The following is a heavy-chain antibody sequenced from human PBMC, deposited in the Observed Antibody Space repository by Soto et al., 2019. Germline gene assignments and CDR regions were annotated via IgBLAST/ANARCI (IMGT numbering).Heavy chain of an antibody. Sequence: QVHLVQSGAEVKKPGASLKVSCKASGYTFTSYGIVWVRQAPGQGLEWMGWISTYNVDTKYAQKFKCRVTMSTDTSTTTAYMELTSLTSDDTATYYCARGGFAYGYLDFWGQGTLATVSS. CDR3: ARGGFAYGYLDF. CDR2: ISTYNVDT. V-gene: IGHV1-18*01. CDR1: GYTFTSYG. D-gene: IGHD5-18*01. J-gene: IGHJ4*02.